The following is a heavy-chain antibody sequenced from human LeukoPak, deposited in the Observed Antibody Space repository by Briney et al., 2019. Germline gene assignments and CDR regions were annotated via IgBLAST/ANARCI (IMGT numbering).Heavy chain of an antibody. D-gene: IGHD3-10*01. J-gene: IGHJ3*02. CDR3: ASPVYVSGSFYAFDI. V-gene: IGHV3-48*04. CDR1: GFTFSSYS. CDR2: ISSSSNTI. Sequence: GGSLRLSCAASGFTFSSYSMNWVRQAPGKGLEWVSYISSSSNTIKYADSVKGRFTISRDNAKNSLYLQMNSLRAEDTAVYYCASPVYVSGSFYAFDIWGQGTMVTVSS.